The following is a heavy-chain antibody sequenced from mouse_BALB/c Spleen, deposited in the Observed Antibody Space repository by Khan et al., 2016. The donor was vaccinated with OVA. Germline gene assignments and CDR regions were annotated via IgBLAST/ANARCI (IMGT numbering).Heavy chain of an antibody. D-gene: IGHD1-1*01. V-gene: IGHV9-3-1*01. CDR2: INTYTGEP. Sequence: QIQLVQSGPELKQPGETVKISCKASGYTFTNYGMTWVKQAPGKGLKWMGWINTYTGEPTYADDFKGKFAFSSETSANTAYLQLNNLKNEDTAKYFCARILYCSGYDYAMDYWGQGTSVTVSS. CDR3: ARILYCSGYDYAMDY. J-gene: IGHJ4*01. CDR1: GYTFTNYG.